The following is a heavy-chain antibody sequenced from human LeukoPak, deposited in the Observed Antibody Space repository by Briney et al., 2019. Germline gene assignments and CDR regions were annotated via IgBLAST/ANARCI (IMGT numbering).Heavy chain of an antibody. V-gene: IGHV3-30*18. CDR2: ISYDGSNK. D-gene: IGHD3-22*01. CDR3: AKDHYYDSSIEY. CDR1: GFTFSSYG. J-gene: IGHJ4*02. Sequence: GRSLRLSCAASGFTFSSYGMHWVRQAPGKGLEWVPVISYDGSNKYYADSVKGRFTIYRDNSKNPLYLQMNSLRAEDTAVYYCAKDHYYDSSIEYWGQGTLVTVSS.